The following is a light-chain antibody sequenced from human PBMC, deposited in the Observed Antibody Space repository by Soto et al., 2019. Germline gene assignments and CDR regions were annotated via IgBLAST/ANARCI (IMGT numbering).Light chain of an antibody. V-gene: IGKV1D-12*01. CDR2: AAS. J-gene: IGKJ4*01. CDR3: QQVDSFPFT. CDR1: QGIRSW. Sequence: DIQMTQSPSSVSASVGDRVTITCRASQGIRSWLAWYQQKPGKAPKLLIYAASTLQSGVSSRLSGTGSGTDFTLTINSLQPEDFATYYCQQVDSFPFTFGGGTKVEIK.